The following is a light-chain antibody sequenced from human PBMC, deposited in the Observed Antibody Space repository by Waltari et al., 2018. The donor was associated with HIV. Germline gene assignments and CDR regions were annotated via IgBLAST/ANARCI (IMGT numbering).Light chain of an antibody. V-gene: IGKV1-17*01. Sequence: DIEMTQSPSSLSASVVERITITCRESQDIGYDLWWYQQKPGIPPRRLIYSTSTLQSGVSSRFCGSGSGTEFTHKFSSLQPEDSATYYCLQHHEYPRPLGQGTKREI. J-gene: IGKJ2*01. CDR1: QDIGYD. CDR2: STS. CDR3: LQHHEYPRP.